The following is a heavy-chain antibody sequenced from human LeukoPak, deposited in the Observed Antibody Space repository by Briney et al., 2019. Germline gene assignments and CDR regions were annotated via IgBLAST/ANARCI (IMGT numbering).Heavy chain of an antibody. V-gene: IGHV3-30*07. Sequence: GGSLRLSCAASGFAFSTYSMHWVRQAPGKGLEWLALISSDGSNENFADSVKGRFTISRDNAKNTLYLQMNSLRAEDTAVYYCARGGDIVVVPAAMDYCYGMDVWGQGTTVTVSS. J-gene: IGHJ6*02. D-gene: IGHD2-2*01. CDR2: ISSDGSNE. CDR1: GFAFSTYS. CDR3: ARGGDIVVVPAAMDYCYGMDV.